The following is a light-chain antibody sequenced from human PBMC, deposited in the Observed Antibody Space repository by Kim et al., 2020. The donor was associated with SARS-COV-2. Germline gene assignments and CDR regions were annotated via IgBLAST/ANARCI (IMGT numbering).Light chain of an antibody. J-gene: IGKJ1*01. CDR1: QSVSSNF. CDR2: SAS. V-gene: IGKV3-20*01. Sequence: ENGLTQSPGTLSLSPGERATLSCRASQSVSSNFFAWYQQKGGQAPRLLIYSASSRASGIPDRFSGSGSGTDFTLTISRLEPEDFAVYYCHQYGSSPETFGQGTKVEIK. CDR3: HQYGSSPET.